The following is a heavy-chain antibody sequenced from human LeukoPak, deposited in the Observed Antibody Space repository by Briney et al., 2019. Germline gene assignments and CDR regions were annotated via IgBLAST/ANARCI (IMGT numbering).Heavy chain of an antibody. J-gene: IGHJ4*02. V-gene: IGHV3-7*01. CDR3: ARVRSSSWFGEFDY. CDR1: GFTFSSYW. CDR2: IKQDGREK. Sequence: GGSLRLSCAASGFTFSSYWMTWVRQAPGKGLEWVANIKQDGREKLYVNSVKGRFTISRDNAKNSLFLQMNNLRADDAAVYYCARVRSSSWFGEFDYWGQGTLVTVSS. D-gene: IGHD6-13*01.